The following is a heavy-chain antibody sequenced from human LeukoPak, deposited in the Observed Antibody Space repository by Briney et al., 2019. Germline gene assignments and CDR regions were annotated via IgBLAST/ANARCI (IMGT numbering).Heavy chain of an antibody. J-gene: IGHJ4*02. CDR1: GFTFSSYA. V-gene: IGHV3-23*01. D-gene: IGHD6-13*01. CDR3: AKRGSSSWTQFDY. CDR2: ISGSGGST. Sequence: PGASLRLSCAASGFTFSSYAMSWVRQAPGKGLEWVSAISGSGGSTYYADSVKGRFTISRDNSKNTLYLQMNSLRAEDTAVYYCAKRGSSSWTQFDYWGQGTLVTVSS.